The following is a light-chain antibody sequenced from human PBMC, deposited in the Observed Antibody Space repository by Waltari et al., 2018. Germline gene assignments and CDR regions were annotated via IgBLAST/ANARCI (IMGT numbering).Light chain of an antibody. CDR2: EVS. CDR1: SRDVCAYNF. Sequence: QSALTQPVSVSESPGQSITISCTGTSRDVCAYNFVSWYQQHPGKAPKLMIYEVSNRPSGVSSRFSASKSGNPASLTISGLQAEDEADYYCTSFTSRSTWVFGGGTKLTVL. CDR3: TSFTSRSTWV. J-gene: IGLJ3*02. V-gene: IGLV2-14*01.